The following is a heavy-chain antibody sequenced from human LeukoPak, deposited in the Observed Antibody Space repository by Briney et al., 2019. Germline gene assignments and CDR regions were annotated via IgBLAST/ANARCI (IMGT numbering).Heavy chain of an antibody. D-gene: IGHD3-3*01. V-gene: IGHV3-7*01. Sequence: GGSLRLSCAASGFTFSSYWMHWVRQAPGKGLEWVATIKEDGSDKHYVDSVKGRFTISRDSAKNSLFLQMSSLRADDTAVYYCATWGSIFGVTFFDYWGQGTLVTVSS. CDR1: GFTFSSYW. CDR3: ATWGSIFGVTFFDY. J-gene: IGHJ4*02. CDR2: IKEDGSDK.